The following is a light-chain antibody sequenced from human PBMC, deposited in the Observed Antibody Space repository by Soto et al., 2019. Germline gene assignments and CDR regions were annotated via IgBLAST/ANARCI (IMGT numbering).Light chain of an antibody. CDR2: QVS. CDR3: SSYTISSTYV. V-gene: IGLV2-14*01. Sequence: QSALTQPAPVSGSPGQSITLSCTGTSSDVGTYNYVSWYQQHPGKAPKLMISQVSNRPSGVSNRFSGSKSGNTASLTISGLQAEDEADYYCSSYTISSTYVFGTGTKVTVL. CDR1: SSDVGTYNY. J-gene: IGLJ1*01.